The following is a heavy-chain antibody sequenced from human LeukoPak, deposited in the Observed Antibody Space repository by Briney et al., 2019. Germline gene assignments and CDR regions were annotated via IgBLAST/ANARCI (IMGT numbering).Heavy chain of an antibody. CDR1: GGSLSSYY. Sequence: SETLSLTCSVSGGSLSSYYWSWIRQPPGKGLEWIGYIYYSGSTNYNPSLKSRVTISVDTSKNQFSLKLSSVTAADTAVYYCARSVVVTAKFDYWGQGTLVTVSS. V-gene: IGHV4-59*01. CDR2: IYYSGST. J-gene: IGHJ4*02. D-gene: IGHD2-21*02. CDR3: ARSVVVTAKFDY.